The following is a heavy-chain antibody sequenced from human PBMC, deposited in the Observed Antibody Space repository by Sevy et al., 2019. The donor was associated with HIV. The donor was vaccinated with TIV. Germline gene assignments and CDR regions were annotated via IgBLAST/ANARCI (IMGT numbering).Heavy chain of an antibody. CDR1: GGTCSSYA. CDR2: IIPIFGTA. V-gene: IGHV1-69*13. Sequence: ASVKVSCKASGGTCSSYAISWVRQAPGQGLEWMGGIIPIFGTANYAQKFQGRVTITADESTSTAYMELSSLRSEDTAVYYCARVLTPLYDSSGYYPGDAFDIWGQWTMVTVSS. CDR3: ARVLTPLYDSSGYYPGDAFDI. D-gene: IGHD3-22*01. J-gene: IGHJ3*02.